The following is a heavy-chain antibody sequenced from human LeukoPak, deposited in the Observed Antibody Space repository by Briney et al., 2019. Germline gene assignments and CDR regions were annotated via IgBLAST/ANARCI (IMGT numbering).Heavy chain of an antibody. Sequence: GGSLRLSCAASVFTFSSYCMHWVRQAPGEGLEWVADIWFDGKNEHFADSVKGRFTISRDNSKNTMYLQINSLRAEDTAVYYCARDRHCANGVCHSPPGMDVWGQGTTVTVSS. J-gene: IGHJ6*02. CDR1: VFTFSSYC. CDR3: ARDRHCANGVCHSPPGMDV. CDR2: IWFDGKNE. D-gene: IGHD2-8*01. V-gene: IGHV3-33*01.